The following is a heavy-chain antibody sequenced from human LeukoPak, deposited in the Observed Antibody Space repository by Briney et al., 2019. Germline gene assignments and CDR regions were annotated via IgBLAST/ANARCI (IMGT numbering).Heavy chain of an antibody. CDR3: ATAFYSLRYFDWLSPLDY. Sequence: DTLPHLCSLSGGFLSSSSYYWRWIPQPPGEGLGWFGSIYYSGSTCYNPSLKSRLTIPVKRSKNQFSLKLRSLTAPDTTVHYCATAFYSLRYFDWLSPLDYWGQGTPVSVSS. CDR2: IYYSGST. CDR1: GGFLSSSSYY. J-gene: IGHJ4*02. D-gene: IGHD3-9*01. V-gene: IGHV4-39*01.